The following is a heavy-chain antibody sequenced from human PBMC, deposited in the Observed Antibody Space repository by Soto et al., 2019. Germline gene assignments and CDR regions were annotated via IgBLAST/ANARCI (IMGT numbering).Heavy chain of an antibody. J-gene: IGHJ6*02. D-gene: IGHD3-10*01. CDR2: IIPIFDIT. CDR1: GCTFRSYS. Sequence: QVQLVQSGAEVKKPGSSVTASCKASGCTFRSYSISWLRQAPGPGLEWMRRIIPIFDITNYAPKFQGRVTITADESTSTAYMELSSLGSDDTAVCDGARPDYGGYSSNHHYYYPLDVWGQGTPVTV. CDR3: ARPDYGGYSSNHHYYYPLDV. V-gene: IGHV1-69*01.